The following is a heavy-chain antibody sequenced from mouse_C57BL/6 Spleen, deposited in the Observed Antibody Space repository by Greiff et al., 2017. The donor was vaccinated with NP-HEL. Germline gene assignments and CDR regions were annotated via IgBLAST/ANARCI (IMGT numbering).Heavy chain of an antibody. V-gene: IGHV5-9-1*02. CDR2: ISSGGDYI. D-gene: IGHD4-1*01. CDR1: GFTFSSYA. Sequence: EVKLVESGEGLVKPGGSLKLSCAASGFTFSSYAMSWVRQTPEKRLEWVAYISSGGDYIYYADTVKGRFTISRDNARNTLYLQMSSLKSEDTAMYYCTRDTLTGTRYFDVWGTGTTVTVSS. J-gene: IGHJ1*03. CDR3: TRDTLTGTRYFDV.